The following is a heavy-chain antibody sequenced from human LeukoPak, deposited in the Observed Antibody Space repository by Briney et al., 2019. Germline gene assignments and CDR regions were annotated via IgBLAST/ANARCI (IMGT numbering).Heavy chain of an antibody. Sequence: GGSLRLSCAASGFTFSSYAMSWVRQAPGKGLEWVANIKQDGSEKYYVDSVKGRFTISRDNAKNSLYLQMNSLRAEDTAVYYCARAPPDQRGYSGYEFDYWGQGTLVTVSS. J-gene: IGHJ4*02. V-gene: IGHV3-7*01. CDR2: IKQDGSEK. CDR3: ARAPPDQRGYSGYEFDY. CDR1: GFTFSSYA. D-gene: IGHD5-12*01.